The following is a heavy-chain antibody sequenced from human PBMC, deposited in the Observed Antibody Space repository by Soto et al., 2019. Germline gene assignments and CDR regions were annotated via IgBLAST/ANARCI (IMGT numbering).Heavy chain of an antibody. CDR3: ARGCAAAAGTYGDWFDP. V-gene: IGHV4-34*01. CDR1: GGSFSGYY. CDR2: INHSGST. D-gene: IGHD6-13*01. J-gene: IGHJ5*02. Sequence: SETLSLTCAVYGGSFSGYYWSWIRQPPGKGLEWIGEINHSGSTNYNPSLKSRVTISVDTSKNQFSLKLSSVTAADTAVYYCARGCAAAAGTYGDWFDPWGQGTLVTVSS.